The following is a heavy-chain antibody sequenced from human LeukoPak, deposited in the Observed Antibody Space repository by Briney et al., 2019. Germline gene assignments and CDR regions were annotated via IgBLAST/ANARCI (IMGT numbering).Heavy chain of an antibody. CDR3: ATVGLWKTVDYYFDY. CDR1: GYTFTGYY. CDR2: INPNSGGT. D-gene: IGHD2-21*01. Sequence: ASVKVSCKASGYTFTGYYMHWVRQAPGQGLEWMGWINPNSGGTNYAQKFQGRVTMTRDTSISTAYMELSRLRSDDTAVYYCATVGLWKTVDYYFDYWGQGTLVTVSS. J-gene: IGHJ4*02. V-gene: IGHV1-2*02.